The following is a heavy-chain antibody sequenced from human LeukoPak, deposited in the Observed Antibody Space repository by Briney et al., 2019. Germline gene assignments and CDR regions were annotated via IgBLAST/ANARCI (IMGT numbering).Heavy chain of an antibody. D-gene: IGHD3-22*01. CDR3: ARDSFDGSGYRPFDF. CDR2: IYTGGST. CDR1: GGSISSDHYY. J-gene: IGHJ4*02. Sequence: PSETLSLTCTVPGGSISSDHYYWNWIRQPARKGLAWFGLIYTGGSTNYIPSLKSRLTISIDTSKKQFSLKLSSVTAAGTAVYYCARDSFDGSGYRPFDFWGQGTLVTVSS. V-gene: IGHV4-61*02.